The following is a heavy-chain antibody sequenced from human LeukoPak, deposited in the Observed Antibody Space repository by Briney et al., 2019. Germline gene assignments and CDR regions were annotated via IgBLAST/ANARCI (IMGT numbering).Heavy chain of an antibody. Sequence: GGPLRLSGVGSGFTFSDTWMSWVRQAPGKGLEWFGRSKTESRGGTIYYAEAVKGRVNISRNNSRNTMNLKMNSMKTYDTAVYYCAARREDGWWGQGILVTV. J-gene: IGHJ4*02. CDR2: SKTESRGGTI. CDR1: GFTFSDTW. D-gene: IGHD2-15*01. V-gene: IGHV3-15*01. CDR3: AARREDGW.